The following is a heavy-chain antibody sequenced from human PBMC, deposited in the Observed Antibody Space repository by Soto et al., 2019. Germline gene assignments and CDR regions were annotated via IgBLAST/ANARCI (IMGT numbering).Heavy chain of an antibody. J-gene: IGHJ4*02. CDR3: TTDRPLTGGSNALY. CDR1: GFTFSHGW. CDR2: IKSKADGETV. D-gene: IGHD2-8*02. V-gene: IGHV3-15*01. Sequence: EVQLVESGGGLVKPGGSLRLSCAVSGFTFSHGWMTWVRQTPGKGLEWAGLIKSKADGETVDYAAPVKGRFTISRDDLQNTLYPQMDSLKTEDTAVYYCTTDRPLTGGSNALYWGQGTLVTVSS.